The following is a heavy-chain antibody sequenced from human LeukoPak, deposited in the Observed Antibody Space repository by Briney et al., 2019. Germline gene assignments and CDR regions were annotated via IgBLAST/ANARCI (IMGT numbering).Heavy chain of an antibody. D-gene: IGHD6-19*01. J-gene: IGHJ4*02. CDR2: ISYDGSNK. V-gene: IGHV3-30-3*01. Sequence: GGSLRLSCAASGFTFSSYAMHWVRQAPGKGLEWVAVISYDGSNKYYADSVKGRFTISRDNSKNTLYLQMNSLRAEDTAVYYCARDPFLQAIRGWYPTKDFDYWGQGTLVTVSS. CDR3: ARDPFLQAIRGWYPTKDFDY. CDR1: GFTFSSYA.